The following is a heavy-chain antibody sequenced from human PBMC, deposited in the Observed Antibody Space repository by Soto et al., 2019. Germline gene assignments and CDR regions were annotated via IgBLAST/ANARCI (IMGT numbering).Heavy chain of an antibody. Sequence: PGGSLRLSCAASGFTVSSNYMSWVRQAPGKGLEWVSVIYSGGSTYYADSVKGRFTISRDNSKNTLYLQMNSLRAEDTAVYYCASELTAAGMVLDYWGQGTLVTSPQ. V-gene: IGHV3-53*01. D-gene: IGHD2-8*01. J-gene: IGHJ4*02. CDR1: GFTVSSNY. CDR2: IYSGGST. CDR3: ASELTAAGMVLDY.